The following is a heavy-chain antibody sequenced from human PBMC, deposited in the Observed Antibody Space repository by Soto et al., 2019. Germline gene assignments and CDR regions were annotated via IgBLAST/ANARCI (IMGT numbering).Heavy chain of an antibody. D-gene: IGHD1-1*01. CDR1: GFTVSNNY. Sequence: EVQLVESGGGLVQPGGSLRISCEASGFTVSNNYMRWVRQAPGKGLEWVSLIYSGGATYYADSVKGRFTISRDNSKNTLYLQMNSLRAEDTAVYYCARDGTDNWVGGQGILVTVSS. CDR3: ARDGTDNWV. CDR2: IYSGGAT. J-gene: IGHJ4*02. V-gene: IGHV3-66*01.